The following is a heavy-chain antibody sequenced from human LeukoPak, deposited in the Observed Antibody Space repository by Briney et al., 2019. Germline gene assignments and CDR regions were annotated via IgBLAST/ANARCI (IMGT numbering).Heavy chain of an antibody. J-gene: IGHJ4*02. V-gene: IGHV3-23*01. CDR1: GFTFSSYA. D-gene: IGHD3-22*01. CDR2: ISGSGGST. CDR3: ANLAGGFYDSSGYPFDY. Sequence: PGGSLRLSCAASGFTFSSYAMSWVRQAPGKGLEWVSAISGSGGSTYYADSVKGRFTISRDNSKNTLYLQMNSLRAEDTAVYYCANLAGGFYDSSGYPFDYWGQGTLVTVSS.